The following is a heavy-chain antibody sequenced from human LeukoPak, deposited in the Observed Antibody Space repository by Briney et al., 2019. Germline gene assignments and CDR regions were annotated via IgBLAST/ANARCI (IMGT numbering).Heavy chain of an antibody. J-gene: IGHJ6*02. CDR2: ISTSSSTI. CDR3: ARGPFGRPSYYYAVDV. D-gene: IGHD3-16*01. CDR1: GFTFSSYS. V-gene: IGHV3-48*02. Sequence: QSGGSLRLSCAASGFTFSSYSMNWVRQAPGKGLEWVSYISTSSSTIHYADSVKGRFTISRDNAKNSLYLQMNSLRDEDTAVYYCARGPFGRPSYYYAVDVWGRGTTVTVSS.